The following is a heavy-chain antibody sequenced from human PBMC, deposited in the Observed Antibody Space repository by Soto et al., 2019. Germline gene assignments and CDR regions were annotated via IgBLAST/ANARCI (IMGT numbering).Heavy chain of an antibody. Sequence: QVQLVESGGGVVQPGRSLRLSCAASGFTFSSYGMHWVRQAPGKGLEWVAVISYDGSNKYYADSVKGRFTISRDNSKNTLYLQMNSLRAEDPAVYYCAKSRPDYGMDVWGQGTTVTVSS. CDR2: ISYDGSNK. V-gene: IGHV3-30*18. CDR3: AKSRPDYGMDV. CDR1: GFTFSSYG. J-gene: IGHJ6*02.